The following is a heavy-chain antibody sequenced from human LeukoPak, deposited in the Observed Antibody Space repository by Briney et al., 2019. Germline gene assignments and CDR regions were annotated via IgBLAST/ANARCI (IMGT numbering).Heavy chain of an antibody. Sequence: GGSLRLSCAASGFTFSGSGVHSVRQAPGKGLGWVTFIRYAGSNKYYTDSVQGRFTISRDNSKNTLYLQMDSLRAWDKSGHYFARDYDFWSGYYSPTRVYFGYWGQGTLVTVSS. CDR3: ARDYDFWSGYYSPTRVYFGY. CDR1: GFTFSGSG. D-gene: IGHD3-3*01. V-gene: IGHV3-30*02. CDR2: IRYAGSNK. J-gene: IGHJ4*02.